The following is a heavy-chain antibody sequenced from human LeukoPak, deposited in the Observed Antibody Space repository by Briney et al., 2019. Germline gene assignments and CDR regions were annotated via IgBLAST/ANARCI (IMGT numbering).Heavy chain of an antibody. CDR1: GFTFSSYA. D-gene: IGHD6-13*01. V-gene: IGHV3-23*01. CDR2: ISGSGGIA. J-gene: IGHJ6*02. Sequence: PGGSLRLSCAASGFTFSSYAMTWVRQAPGKGLEWVSAISGSGGIAYYAESVKGRFTISRDNSKNMVYLQMHSLTAEDTAVYLCAKERIAAASDYYYGVDVWGQGTTVTVSS. CDR3: AKERIAAASDYYYGVDV.